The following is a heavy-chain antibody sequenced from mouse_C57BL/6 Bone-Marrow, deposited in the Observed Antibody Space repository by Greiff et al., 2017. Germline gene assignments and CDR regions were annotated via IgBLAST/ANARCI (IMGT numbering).Heavy chain of an antibody. D-gene: IGHD1-1*01. CDR2: IGNKANNPAK. J-gene: IGHJ4*01. Sequence: EVQVEESGGGLVQPGGSMKLSCAASGFTFSDAWMDWVRQSPGKGLEWVAEIGNKANNPAKYYDESVKGRFTISRDDSTSSVHLQMNSLRAEDTGVYYCTSWGSSYVYAMDYWGQGTSVTVSS. CDR1: GFTFSDAW. CDR3: TSWGSSYVYAMDY. V-gene: IGHV6-6*01.